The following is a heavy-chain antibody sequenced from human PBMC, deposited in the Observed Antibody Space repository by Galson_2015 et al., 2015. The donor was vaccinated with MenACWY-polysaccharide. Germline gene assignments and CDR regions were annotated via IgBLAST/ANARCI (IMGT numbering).Heavy chain of an antibody. J-gene: IGHJ4*02. CDR1: GFAFSSHW. CDR3: ARGTLNHGHLSDS. V-gene: IGHV3-7*01. Sequence: SLRLSCAASGFAFSSHWMSWVRQAPRKGLEWVANIKHDGSEKHYADSVKGRFTISRDTAKNSLYLQMNSLRAEDTAVYYCARGTLNHGHLSDSWGQGTVVTVSS. D-gene: IGHD1-14*01. CDR2: IKHDGSEK.